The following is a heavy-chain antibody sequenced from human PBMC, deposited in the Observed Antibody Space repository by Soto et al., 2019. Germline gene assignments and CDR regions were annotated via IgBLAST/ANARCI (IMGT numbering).Heavy chain of an antibody. CDR3: ARHVSRLRFLERYYYMDV. Sequence: PSETLSLTCAVYGGSFSGYYWSWIRQPPGKGLEWIGDINHSGSTNYNPSLKSRVTISVDTSKNQFSLKLSSVTAAAPAVYYCARHVSRLRFLERYYYMDVWGTGTTLTASS. V-gene: IGHV4-34*01. J-gene: IGHJ6*03. CDR1: GGSFSGYY. CDR2: INHSGST. D-gene: IGHD3-3*01.